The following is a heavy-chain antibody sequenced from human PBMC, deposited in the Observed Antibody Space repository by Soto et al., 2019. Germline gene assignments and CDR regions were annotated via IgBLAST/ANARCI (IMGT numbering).Heavy chain of an antibody. CDR1: GGSFSGYY. J-gene: IGHJ4*02. Sequence: SETLSLTCAVYGGSFSGYYWSWLRQPPGKGLEWIGEINHSGSTNYNPSLKSRVTISVDTSKNQFSLKLTSVTAADTAVYHCARGGGVAVAEPFDYWGQGTRVTVAS. CDR2: INHSGST. V-gene: IGHV4-34*01. D-gene: IGHD6-19*01. CDR3: ARGGGVAVAEPFDY.